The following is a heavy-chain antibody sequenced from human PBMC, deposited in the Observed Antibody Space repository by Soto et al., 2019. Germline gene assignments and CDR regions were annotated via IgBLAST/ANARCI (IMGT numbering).Heavy chain of an antibody. CDR1: GFTFSSYA. V-gene: IGHV3-23*01. D-gene: IGHD5-18*01. Sequence: VGSLRLSCAASGFTFSSYAMSWFRQAPVNGLEWVSAISGSGGSTYYADSVKGRFTISRDNSKNTLYLQMNSLRAEDTAVYYCAKEIASLRGYSYDSGMDVWGQGTKVTVSS. J-gene: IGHJ6*02. CDR2: ISGSGGST. CDR3: AKEIASLRGYSYDSGMDV.